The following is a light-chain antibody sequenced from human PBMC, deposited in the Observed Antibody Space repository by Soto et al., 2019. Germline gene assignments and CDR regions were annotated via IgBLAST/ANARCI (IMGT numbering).Light chain of an antibody. Sequence: EIVLTQSPGTLSLSPGEIATLSCRASQSVSSSYLAWYQQKPGQAPRLLIYGASSRATGIPERFSGSGSGTDVTLTISRLEPENYAVYYCQQYGSSRTFGQGTKVEIK. CDR3: QQYGSSRT. CDR1: QSVSSSY. J-gene: IGKJ1*01. V-gene: IGKV3-20*01. CDR2: GAS.